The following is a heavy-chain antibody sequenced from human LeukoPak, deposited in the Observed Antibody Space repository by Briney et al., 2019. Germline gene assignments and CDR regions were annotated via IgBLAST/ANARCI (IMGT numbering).Heavy chain of an antibody. Sequence: PGGSLRLSCAASGFTFSSYAMSWVRQAPGKGLERVSGISGSGGSTYYADSVRGRFTISRDNSKNTQYLQMNTLRAEDTALYYCAKARYCSGGSCYNDYWGQGTLVTVSS. D-gene: IGHD2-15*01. CDR3: AKARYCSGGSCYNDY. CDR2: ISGSGGST. CDR1: GFTFSSYA. J-gene: IGHJ4*02. V-gene: IGHV3-23*01.